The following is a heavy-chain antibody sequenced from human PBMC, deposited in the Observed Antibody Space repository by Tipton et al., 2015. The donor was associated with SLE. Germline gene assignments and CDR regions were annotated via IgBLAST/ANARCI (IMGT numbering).Heavy chain of an antibody. CDR3: ALQKEAFDV. CDR2: ISWNSGII. Sequence: SLRLSCAASGFTFDDYTMHWVRQGPGKGLEWVSGISWNSGIIGYADSVKGRFTISRDNAKNSVFLDLNSVRAEDTAFYYCALQKEAFDVWGQGTMVTVSS. CDR1: GFTFDDYT. V-gene: IGHV3-9*01. J-gene: IGHJ3*01.